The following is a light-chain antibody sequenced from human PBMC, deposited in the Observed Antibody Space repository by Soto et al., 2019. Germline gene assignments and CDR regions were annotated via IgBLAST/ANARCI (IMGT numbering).Light chain of an antibody. CDR2: GAS. CDR1: QSVSGSY. CDR3: QQYGSSPLT. V-gene: IGKV3-20*01. Sequence: EIVLTQSPGTLSLSPGERAPLSCRASQSVSGSYVAWYQQKPGQAPRLLIYGASSRATGIPDRFSGSGSGTDFTLTISRLEPEDFAVYYCQQYGSSPLTFGRGTKVDIK. J-gene: IGKJ4*01.